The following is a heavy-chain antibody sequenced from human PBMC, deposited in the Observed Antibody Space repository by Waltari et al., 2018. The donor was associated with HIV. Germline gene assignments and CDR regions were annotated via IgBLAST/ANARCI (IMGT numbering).Heavy chain of an antibody. V-gene: IGHV3-11*05. Sequence: QVHLVESGGDLVKPGGALRLSCVASGFHFSGFFMTWIRQAPGKRLEGVSYIAVSSAYTNYGDSVKGRFTMSRDDAKKSLFLQMNSLRPEDTAVYYCARVARGLRQGTFDIWGQGTMVTVSS. D-gene: IGHD4-17*01. CDR3: ARVARGLRQGTFDI. CDR1: GFHFSGFF. CDR2: IAVSSAYT. J-gene: IGHJ3*02.